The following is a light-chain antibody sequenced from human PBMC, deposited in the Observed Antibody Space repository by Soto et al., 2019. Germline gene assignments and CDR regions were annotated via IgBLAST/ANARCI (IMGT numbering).Light chain of an antibody. J-gene: IGLJ1*01. V-gene: IGLV2-8*01. CDR3: QSYDSSLSGV. Sequence: QSALTQPPSASGSPGQSVTISCTGTSSDIGAYNYVSWYQQYPGKAPKLIIYEVSQRPSGVPDRFSGSKSGNTASLTVSGLQLEDEADYYCQSYDSSLSGVFGSGTKLTVL. CDR2: EVS. CDR1: SSDIGAYNY.